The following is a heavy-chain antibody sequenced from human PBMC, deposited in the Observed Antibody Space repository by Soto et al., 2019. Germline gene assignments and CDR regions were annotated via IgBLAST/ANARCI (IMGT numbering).Heavy chain of an antibody. CDR1: GGSISSSNW. CDR3: ARRAGIGMFDY. J-gene: IGHJ4*02. V-gene: IGHV4-4*02. D-gene: IGHD6-19*01. Sequence: QVQLQESGPGLVKPSGTLSLTCAVSGGSISSSNWWSWVRQPPGKGLEWIGENHHSGSTNYKPSRKSRVTLSVDKSKNQFSLKLSSVTAADTAVYYCARRAGIGMFDYWGQGTLVTVSS. CDR2: NHHSGST.